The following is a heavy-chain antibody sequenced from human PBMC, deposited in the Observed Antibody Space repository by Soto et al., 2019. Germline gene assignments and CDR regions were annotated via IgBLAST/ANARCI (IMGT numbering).Heavy chain of an antibody. CDR1: GFTFSSYS. Sequence: EVQLVESGGGLVQPGGSLRLSCAASGFTFSSYSMNWVRQAPGKGLEWVSYISSSSSTIYYADSVKGRFTISRDNAKNSLYLQMNSRRAEDTAVYYCARRLLGYCSGGSCYGGLDFDYWGQGTLVTVSS. D-gene: IGHD2-15*01. CDR2: ISSSSSTI. J-gene: IGHJ4*02. CDR3: ARRLLGYCSGGSCYGGLDFDY. V-gene: IGHV3-48*01.